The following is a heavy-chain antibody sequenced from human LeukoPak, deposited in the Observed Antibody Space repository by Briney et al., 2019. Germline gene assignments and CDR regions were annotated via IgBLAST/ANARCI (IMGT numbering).Heavy chain of an antibody. V-gene: IGHV4-39*01. Sequence: PSETLSLTCTVSGGSISSSSYYWGWIRQPPGKGLEWIGSIYYSGSTYYNPSLKSRVTISVDTSKNQFSLKLSSVTAADMAVYYCARLPIGSDGESWGQGTLVTVSS. CDR3: ARLPIGSDGES. D-gene: IGHD3-10*01. J-gene: IGHJ5*02. CDR2: IYYSGST. CDR1: GGSISSSSYY.